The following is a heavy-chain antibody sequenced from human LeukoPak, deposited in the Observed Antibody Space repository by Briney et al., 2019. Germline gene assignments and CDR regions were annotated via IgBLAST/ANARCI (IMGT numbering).Heavy chain of an antibody. CDR1: GFTFSNYA. CDR2: VSGSGGVT. Sequence: GGSLRLSCAASGFTFSNYAMSWVRQAPGKGLEWVSGVSGSGGVTYHADSVKGRFTISRDNSKNTLYLQMNRLRAEDTAVYYCALGISSWGQGTLVTVSS. V-gene: IGHV3-23*01. J-gene: IGHJ5*02. D-gene: IGHD1-14*01. CDR3: ALGISS.